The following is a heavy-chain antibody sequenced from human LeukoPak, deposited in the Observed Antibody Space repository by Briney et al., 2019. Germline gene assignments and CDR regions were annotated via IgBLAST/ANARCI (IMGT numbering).Heavy chain of an antibody. CDR3: AKDPHSGFFDY. D-gene: IGHD3-22*01. CDR2: ISYDGSNK. J-gene: IGHJ4*02. CDR1: GFTFSSYG. Sequence: GGSLRLSCAASGFTFSSYGMHWVRQAPGKGLEWVAVISYDGSNKYYADSVKGRFTISRDNSKNTLYLQMNSLRAEDTAVYYCAKDPHSGFFDYWGQGTLVTVSS. V-gene: IGHV3-30*18.